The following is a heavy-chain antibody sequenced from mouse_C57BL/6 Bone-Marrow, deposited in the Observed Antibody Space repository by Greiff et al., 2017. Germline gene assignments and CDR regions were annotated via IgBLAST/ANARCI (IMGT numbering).Heavy chain of an antibody. V-gene: IGHV5-17*01. CDR1: GFTFSDYG. CDR2: ISSGSSTI. Sequence: EVKVVESGGGLVKPGGSLKLSCAASGFTFSDYGMHWVRQAPEKGLEWVAYISSGSSTIYYAVTVKGRFTISRDNAKNTLCLQMTSLWSEDTAMYYCAREDYNYEGAWFAYWGQGTLVTVSA. J-gene: IGHJ3*01. CDR3: AREDYNYEGAWFAY. D-gene: IGHD2-12*01.